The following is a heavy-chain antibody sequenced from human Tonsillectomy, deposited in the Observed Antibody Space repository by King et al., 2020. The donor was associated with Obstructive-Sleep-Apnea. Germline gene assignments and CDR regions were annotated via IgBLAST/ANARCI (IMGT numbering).Heavy chain of an antibody. J-gene: IGHJ5*02. CDR3: ARDPAGGSGSSRFDP. V-gene: IGHV3-53*04. CDR2: IYSGGST. D-gene: IGHD3-10*01. CDR1: GFTVSSNY. Sequence: VQLVESGGGLVQPGGSLRLSCAAFGFTVSSNYMSWVRQAPGKGLEWVSVIYSGGSTYYADSVKGRFTISRHNSKNTLYLQMNSLRAEDTAVYYCARDPAGGSGSSRFDPWGQGTLVTVSS.